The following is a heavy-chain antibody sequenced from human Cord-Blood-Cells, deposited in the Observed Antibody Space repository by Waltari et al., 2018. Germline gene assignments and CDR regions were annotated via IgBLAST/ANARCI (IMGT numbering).Heavy chain of an antibody. CDR2: RSGSGGST. Sequence: EVQLLESGGGLVQPGGSLRLSCAASGFTFISYAMSWVRQAPGKGLEWVTARSGSGGSTYYADSMKGRFTISRDNSKNPVYLQMNSLRAEDTAVYYCAKVKRQRVHYWGQGTLVTVSS. J-gene: IGHJ4*02. D-gene: IGHD6-6*01. CDR3: AKVKRQRVHY. CDR1: GFTFISYA. V-gene: IGHV3-23*01.